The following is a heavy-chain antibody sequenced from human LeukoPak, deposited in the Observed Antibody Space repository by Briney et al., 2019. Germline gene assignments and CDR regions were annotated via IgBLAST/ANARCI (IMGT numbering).Heavy chain of an antibody. CDR3: AKDLLAGLNFYYGSGSPAGGFDY. Sequence: QPGGSLRLSCAASGFTFSSYGMHWVRQAPGKGLEWVAVISYDGSNKYYADSVKGRFTISRDNSKNTLYLQMNSLRAEDTAVYYCAKDLLAGLNFYYGSGSPAGGFDYWGQGTLVTVSS. V-gene: IGHV3-30*18. D-gene: IGHD3-10*01. CDR2: ISYDGSNK. CDR1: GFTFSSYG. J-gene: IGHJ4*02.